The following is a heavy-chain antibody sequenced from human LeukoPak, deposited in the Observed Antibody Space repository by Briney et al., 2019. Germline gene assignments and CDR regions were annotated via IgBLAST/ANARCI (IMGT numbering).Heavy chain of an antibody. J-gene: IGHJ4*02. CDR2: MNPNSGNT. V-gene: IGHV1-8*01. CDR3: ARGRIVVVIGKYYFDY. D-gene: IGHD3-22*01. CDR1: GYTFTSYD. Sequence: ASVKVSCNASGYTFTSYDINWVRQATGQGLEWMGWMNPNSGNTGYAQKFQGRVTMTRNTSISTAYMELSSLRSEDTAVYYCARGRIVVVIGKYYFDYWGQGTLVTVSS.